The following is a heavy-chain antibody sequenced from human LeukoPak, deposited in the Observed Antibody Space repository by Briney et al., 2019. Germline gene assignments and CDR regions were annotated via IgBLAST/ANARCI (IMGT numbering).Heavy chain of an antibody. D-gene: IGHD6-19*01. CDR1: GGTFSSYT. CDR2: IIPILGIA. J-gene: IGHJ4*02. Sequence: SVKVSCKASGGTFSSYTISWVRQAPGQGLEWMGRIIPILGIANYAQKFQGRVTITADKSTSTAYMELSSLRSEDTAVYYCARDVAVAGSFDYWGPGTLVTVSS. V-gene: IGHV1-69*04. CDR3: ARDVAVAGSFDY.